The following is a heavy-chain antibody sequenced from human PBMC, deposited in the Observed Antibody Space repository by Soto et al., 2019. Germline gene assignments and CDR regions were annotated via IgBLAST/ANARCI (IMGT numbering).Heavy chain of an antibody. D-gene: IGHD5-12*01. CDR2: INPNRRGS. J-gene: IGHJ4*02. CDR3: ARSGGGYDLGDY. V-gene: IGHV1-2*04. Sequence: QVQLVQSGAEVKKPRSLLMVSCKASGYTFIGYYIHWVRQAPGQGLGWMGWINPNRRGSKYSQKFQAWVTMTSDTSISTPSMELSRLKSDDTAVYYCARSGGGYDLGDYWGQGPLVTVSS. CDR1: GYTFIGYY.